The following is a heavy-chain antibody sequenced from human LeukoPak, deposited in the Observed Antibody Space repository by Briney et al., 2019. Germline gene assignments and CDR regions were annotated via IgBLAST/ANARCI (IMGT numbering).Heavy chain of an antibody. CDR3: ARAEWKPHPDY. CDR1: GYTLTELS. J-gene: IGHJ4*02. D-gene: IGHD3-3*01. V-gene: IGHV1-24*01. Sequence: ASVKVSCKVSGYTLTELSMHWFRQSPGKQLEWRGGFDPEDGETIYAQKFQGRVTMTEDTSTDTAYMELSSLRSEDTAVYYCARAEWKPHPDYWGQGTLVTVSS. CDR2: FDPEDGET.